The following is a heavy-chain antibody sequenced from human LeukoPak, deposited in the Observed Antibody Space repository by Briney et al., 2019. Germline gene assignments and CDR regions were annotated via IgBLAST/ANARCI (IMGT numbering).Heavy chain of an antibody. Sequence: PGGSLRLSCAASGFTFSNYGMNWVRQAPGKGLEWVALISNDGSTKQYADSVKGRFTISRDNSKYTLYLQMDSLRAEDTAVYYCAKSGTRSSWSPRVKTYFDYWGQGTLVTVSS. CDR1: GFTFSNYG. J-gene: IGHJ4*02. V-gene: IGHV3-30*18. CDR2: ISNDGSTK. CDR3: AKSGTRSSWSPRVKTYFDY. D-gene: IGHD6-13*01.